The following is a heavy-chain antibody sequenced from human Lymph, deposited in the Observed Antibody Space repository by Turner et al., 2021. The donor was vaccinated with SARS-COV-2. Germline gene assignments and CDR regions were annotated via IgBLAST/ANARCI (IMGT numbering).Heavy chain of an antibody. J-gene: IGHJ2*01. CDR1: GGSFSGYY. D-gene: IGHD7-27*01. Sequence: QVQLQQWGAGLLKHSETLSLTCAVYGGSFSGYYWSWIRQRPGKGLEWMGEINQSGSTNDNPSIKSRVTISVDTSKKQCSLKLSAVTAADTAVYYCARVWVRWWYCDLWGRGTLVTVSA. CDR2: INQSGST. CDR3: ARVWVRWWYCDL. V-gene: IGHV4-34*01.